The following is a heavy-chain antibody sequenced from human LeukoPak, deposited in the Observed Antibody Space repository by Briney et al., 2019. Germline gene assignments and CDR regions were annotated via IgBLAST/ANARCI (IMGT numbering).Heavy chain of an antibody. CDR3: AKDAETSDYDILTGYPFDY. CDR1: GFTFSSYA. J-gene: IGHJ4*02. Sequence: GGSLRLSCAASGFTFSSYAMSWVRQAPGKGLEWVSATSGSGGSTYYADSVKGRFTISRDNSKNTLYLQMNSLRAEDTAVYYCAKDAETSDYDILTGYPFDYWGQGTLVTVSS. CDR2: TSGSGGST. D-gene: IGHD3-9*01. V-gene: IGHV3-23*01.